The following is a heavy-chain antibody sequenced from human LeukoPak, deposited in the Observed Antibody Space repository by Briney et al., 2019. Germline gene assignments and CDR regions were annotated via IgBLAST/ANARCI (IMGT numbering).Heavy chain of an antibody. CDR3: ARGEAAAGSWFDP. CDR2: ISSSNSYI. V-gene: IGHV3-21*01. J-gene: IGHJ5*02. Sequence: GGSLRLSCAASGFTFSTYIMTCVWVRQAPGKGLESVSSISSSNSYIYYADSVMGRFTISRDNAKNSLYLQMNSLRAEDTAVYYCARGEAAAGSWFDPWGQGTLVTVSS. CDR1: GFTFSTYI. D-gene: IGHD6-13*01.